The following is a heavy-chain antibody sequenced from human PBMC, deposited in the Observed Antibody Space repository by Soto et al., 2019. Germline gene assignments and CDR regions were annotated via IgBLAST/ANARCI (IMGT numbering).Heavy chain of an antibody. V-gene: IGHV4-31*03. CDR3: ARDLHGSGSFPDYFDY. CDR2: IYYSGST. CDR1: GGSISSGGYY. J-gene: IGHJ4*02. Sequence: SETLSLTCTVSGGSISSGGYYWSWIRQHPGKGLEWIGYIYYSGSTYYNPSLKSRVTISVDTSKNQFSLKLSSVTAADTAVYYCARDLHGSGSFPDYFDYWGQGTLVTVSS. D-gene: IGHD3-10*01.